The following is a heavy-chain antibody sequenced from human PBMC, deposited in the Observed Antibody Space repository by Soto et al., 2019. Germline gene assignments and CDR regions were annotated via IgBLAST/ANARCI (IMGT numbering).Heavy chain of an antibody. Sequence: ASVKVSCKASGYIFTSYGISWVRQAPGQGPEWMGWISGNGGNSNYAQKLQGRVTMTTDTSTTTAYMELRSLRSDDTAVYYYVRVRSNYADDAFDVWGQGTMVTVSS. J-gene: IGHJ3*01. CDR2: ISGNGGNS. CDR3: VRVRSNYADDAFDV. D-gene: IGHD4-4*01. V-gene: IGHV1-18*04. CDR1: GYIFTSYG.